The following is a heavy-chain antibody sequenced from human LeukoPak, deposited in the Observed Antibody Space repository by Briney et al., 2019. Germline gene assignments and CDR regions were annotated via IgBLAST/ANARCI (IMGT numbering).Heavy chain of an antibody. D-gene: IGHD3-9*01. Sequence: GASVKVSCKASGYTFTGYYMHWVRQAPGQGLEWMGWINPNSGGTNYAQKFQGRVTMTRDTSISTAYMELSRLRSDDTAVYYCARDRTTYDILTGYYQSNWFDPWGQGTLVTVSS. CDR2: INPNSGGT. CDR3: ARDRTTYDILTGYYQSNWFDP. J-gene: IGHJ5*02. CDR1: GYTFTGYY. V-gene: IGHV1-2*02.